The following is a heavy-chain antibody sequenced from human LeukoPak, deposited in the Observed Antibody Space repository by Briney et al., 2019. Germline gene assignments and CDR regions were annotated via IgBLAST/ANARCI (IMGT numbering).Heavy chain of an antibody. Sequence: ASVKVSCKASGYTFTSYGISWARQAPGQGLEWMGWISAYNGNTNYAQKLQGRVTMTTDTSTSTAYMELRSLRSDDTAVYYCARGGLYYDFWSGYYWFDYWGQGTLVTVSS. CDR1: GYTFTSYG. CDR3: ARGGLYYDFWSGYYWFDY. J-gene: IGHJ4*02. D-gene: IGHD3-3*01. CDR2: ISAYNGNT. V-gene: IGHV1-18*01.